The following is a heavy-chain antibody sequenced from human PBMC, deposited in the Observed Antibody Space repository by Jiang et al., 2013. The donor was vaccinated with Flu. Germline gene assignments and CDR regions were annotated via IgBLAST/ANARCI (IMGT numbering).Heavy chain of an antibody. CDR3: AGISTGGYDSKFDS. Sequence: SGAEVKKPGSSVKVSCKASGGTFGSSTIGWVRQAPGQGLEWMGGIIPILQTVFYAQKFQGRLSIAADASTSTAYMELNSLRSEDTAVYYCAGISTGGYDSKFDSWGQGTLVTVSS. V-gene: IGHV1-69*16. D-gene: IGHD5-12*01. J-gene: IGHJ4*02. CDR1: GGTFGSST. CDR2: IIPILQTV.